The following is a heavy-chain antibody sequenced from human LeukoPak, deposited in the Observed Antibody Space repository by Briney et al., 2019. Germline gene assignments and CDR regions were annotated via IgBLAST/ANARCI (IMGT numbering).Heavy chain of an antibody. Sequence: GGSLRLSCAASGFTFSSYAMSWVRQAPGKGLEWDSAISGSGGSTYYADSVKGRFTISRDNSKNTLYLQMNSLRAEDTAVYYCAKAEGYYGSGSSPFDYWGQGTLVTVSS. V-gene: IGHV3-23*01. J-gene: IGHJ4*02. D-gene: IGHD3-10*01. CDR3: AKAEGYYGSGSSPFDY. CDR1: GFTFSSYA. CDR2: ISGSGGST.